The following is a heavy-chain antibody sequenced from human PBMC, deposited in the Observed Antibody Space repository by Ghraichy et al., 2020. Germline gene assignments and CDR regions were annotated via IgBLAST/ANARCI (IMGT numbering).Heavy chain of an antibody. D-gene: IGHD2-21*01. CDR2: LSASGART. J-gene: IGHJ4*02. CDR1: GFTFSNYD. V-gene: IGHV3-23*01. Sequence: GESLNISCAASGFTFSNYDMSWIRQAPGKGLEWVSVLSASGARTKYADSVKGRFTVSRDNSKSTLYMEMNSLRAEDTAVYYCAPDCGGECSFSYYFEHWGQGALVTVSS. CDR3: APDCGGECSFSYYFEH.